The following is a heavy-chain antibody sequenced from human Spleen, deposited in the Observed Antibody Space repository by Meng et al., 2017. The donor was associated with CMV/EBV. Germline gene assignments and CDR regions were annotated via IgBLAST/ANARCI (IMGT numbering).Heavy chain of an antibody. CDR3: AIKPPIVVVTARPPRDY. J-gene: IGHJ4*02. D-gene: IGHD2-21*02. CDR1: GFTFSSYA. Sequence: EVQLLESGGGLVQPGGSLRLSCAASGFTFSSYAMSWVRQAPGKGLGWVSAISGSGGSTYYADSVKGRFTISRDNSKNTLYLQMNSLRAEDTAVYYCAIKPPIVVVTARPPRDYWGQGTMGTVSS. CDR2: ISGSGGST. V-gene: IGHV3-23*01.